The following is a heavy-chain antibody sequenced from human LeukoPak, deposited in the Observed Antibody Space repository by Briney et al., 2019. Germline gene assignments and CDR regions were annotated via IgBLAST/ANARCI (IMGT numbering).Heavy chain of an antibody. CDR2: INSDGSST. Sequence: PGGSLRLSCAASGFTFSSYWMHWVRQAPGKGLVWVSRINSDGSSTSYADSVKGRFTIFRDNSKNSLYLQMNSLRAEDTALYYCAKDISSSGSGSYYNYFDYWGQGTLVTVSS. CDR3: AKDISSSGSGSYYNYFDY. CDR1: GFTFSSYW. V-gene: IGHV3-74*01. D-gene: IGHD3-10*01. J-gene: IGHJ4*02.